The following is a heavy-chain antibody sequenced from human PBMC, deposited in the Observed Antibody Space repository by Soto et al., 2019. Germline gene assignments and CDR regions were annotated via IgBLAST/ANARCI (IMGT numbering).Heavy chain of an antibody. CDR2: ISAYNGNT. D-gene: IGHD3-22*01. CDR3: ARGRKYYYDSSGYSDY. CDR1: GYTFTSYG. J-gene: IGHJ4*02. V-gene: IGHV1-18*01. Sequence: ASVKVSCKASGYTFTSYGISWVRQAPGQGLEWMGWISAYNGNTNYAQKLQGRVTMTTDTSTSTAYMELRSLRSDDTAVYYCARGRKYYYDSSGYSDYWGQGTLVTVSS.